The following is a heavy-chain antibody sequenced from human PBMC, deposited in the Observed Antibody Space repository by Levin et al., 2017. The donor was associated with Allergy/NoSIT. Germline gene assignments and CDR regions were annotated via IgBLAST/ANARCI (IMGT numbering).Heavy chain of an antibody. CDR2: IYYSGST. Sequence: ESLKISCIVSGGSISSSSYYWGWIRQPPGKGLEWIGNIYYSGSTYYNPSLKSRVTISVDTSKNQFSLKLSSVTAADTAVYYCARLYSSGWYGEVIDYWGQGTLVTVSS. CDR1: GGSISSSSYY. J-gene: IGHJ4*02. D-gene: IGHD6-19*01. CDR3: ARLYSSGWYGEVIDY. V-gene: IGHV4-39*01.